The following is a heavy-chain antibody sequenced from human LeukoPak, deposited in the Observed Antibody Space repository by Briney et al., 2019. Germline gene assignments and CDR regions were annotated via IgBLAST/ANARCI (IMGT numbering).Heavy chain of an antibody. D-gene: IGHD5/OR15-5a*01. J-gene: IGHJ4*02. Sequence: PGGSLRLSCAASGFTFSSYRMNWVRQAPGKGLEWVSSISSSSSYIYYADSVKGRSTISRDNAKNSLYLQMNSLRAEDTAVYYFASVPLFLYAWGQGTLVTVSS. CDR1: GFTFSSYR. CDR3: ASVPLFLYA. CDR2: ISSSSSYI. V-gene: IGHV3-21*01.